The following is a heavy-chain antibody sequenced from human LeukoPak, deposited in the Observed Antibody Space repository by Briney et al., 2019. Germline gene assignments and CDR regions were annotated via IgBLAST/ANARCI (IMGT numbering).Heavy chain of an antibody. J-gene: IGHJ4*02. CDR3: ARSYFGSGTFNGFDY. Sequence: TSETLSLTCAVSGTSISLSNWWTWVRQPPGKGLEWIGEIYNSGTTNYNPSLKSRVTISLDKSRNQFSLNLNSVSAADTAVYYCARSYFGSGTFNGFDYWGQGTLVTVSS. D-gene: IGHD3-10*01. V-gene: IGHV4-4*02. CDR1: GTSISLSNW. CDR2: IYNSGTT.